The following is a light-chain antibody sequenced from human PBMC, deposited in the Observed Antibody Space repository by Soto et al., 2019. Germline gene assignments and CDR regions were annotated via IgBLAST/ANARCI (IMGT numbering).Light chain of an antibody. V-gene: IGKV1-27*01. Sequence: EIQMTQSPSSLSASVGDRVTITCRSSQGISNYLAWYQQKPGKVPKVLIYGASTLQSGVPSRLSGSGSGTDFTLIINSLQPQDVATYYCQKHDSAPWTFGQENKVAVK. J-gene: IGKJ1*01. CDR2: GAS. CDR3: QKHDSAPWT. CDR1: QGISNY.